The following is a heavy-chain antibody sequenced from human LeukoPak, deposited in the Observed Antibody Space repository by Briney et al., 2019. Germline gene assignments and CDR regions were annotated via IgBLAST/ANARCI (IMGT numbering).Heavy chain of an antibody. CDR3: ARELDV. J-gene: IGHJ6*02. V-gene: IGHV3-30-3*01. Sequence: PGGSLRLSCSASGFTFSTYWMSWVRQAPGKGLEWVAVISYDGSNKYYADSVKGRFTISRDNSKNTLYLQMNSLRAEDTAVYYCARELDVWGQGTTVTVSS. CDR1: GFTFSTYW. CDR2: ISYDGSNK.